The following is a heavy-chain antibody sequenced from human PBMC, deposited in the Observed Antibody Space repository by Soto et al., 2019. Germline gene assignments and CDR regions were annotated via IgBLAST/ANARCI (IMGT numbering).Heavy chain of an antibody. Sequence: QVQLQESGPGLVKPSQTLSLACTVSGGSLSSGGYYWSWIRQHPGKGLEWIGYIYYSGSTSYNPSLKSQVTISVDTSKNQFSLKLSSVTAADTAVYYCARDLQYSRLFYGMDVWGQGTTVTVSS. CDR2: IYYSGST. J-gene: IGHJ6*02. CDR1: GGSLSSGGYY. D-gene: IGHD6-13*01. CDR3: ARDLQYSRLFYGMDV. V-gene: IGHV4-31*01.